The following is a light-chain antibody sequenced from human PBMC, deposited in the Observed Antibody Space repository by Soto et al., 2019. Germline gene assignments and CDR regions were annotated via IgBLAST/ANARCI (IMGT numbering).Light chain of an antibody. CDR2: SNT. CDR3: AAWDDSLNGVV. J-gene: IGLJ2*01. V-gene: IGLV1-44*01. Sequence: QAVVTQPPSASGTPGQTIAISCSGGSSNIGSHTVNWYQQLPGTAPRLLIYSNTQRPSGVPDRFSGSKSGTSASLAISGLQSEYAGDSYCAAWDDSLNGVVFGGGTKLTVL. CDR1: SSNIGSHT.